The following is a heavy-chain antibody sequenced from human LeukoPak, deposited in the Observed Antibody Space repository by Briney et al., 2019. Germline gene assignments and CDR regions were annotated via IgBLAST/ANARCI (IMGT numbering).Heavy chain of an antibody. V-gene: IGHV3-21*01. CDR3: ASNIVVVPAAMILDAFDI. CDR2: ISSSSSYI. Sequence: GGSLRLSCAASGFTFSSYIMNWVRQAPGKGLEWVSSISSSSSYIYYADSVKGRFTISRDNAKNSLYLQMNSLRAEDTAVYYCASNIVVVPAAMILDAFDIWGQGTMVTVSS. CDR1: GFTFSSYI. D-gene: IGHD2-2*01. J-gene: IGHJ3*02.